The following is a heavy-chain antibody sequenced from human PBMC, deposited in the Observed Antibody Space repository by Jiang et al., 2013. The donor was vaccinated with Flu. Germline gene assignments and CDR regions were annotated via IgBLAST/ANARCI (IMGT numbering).Heavy chain of an antibody. D-gene: IGHD2-15*01. CDR1: GYTFTRYA. V-gene: IGHV7-4-1*02. J-gene: IGHJ5*02. CDR3: ARDQDEGFVVFDP. Sequence: QSGSELKKPGASVKVSCKASGYTFTRYAVNWVRQAPGQGLEWMGWINTKTGNPTYAQGFTGRFVFSLDTSVSTAYLQISSLKVEDTAVYYCARDQDEGFVVFDPWGQGTLVTVSS. CDR2: INTKTGNP.